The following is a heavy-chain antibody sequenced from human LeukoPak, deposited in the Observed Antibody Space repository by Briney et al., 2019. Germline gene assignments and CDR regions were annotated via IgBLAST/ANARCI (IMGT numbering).Heavy chain of an antibody. CDR2: IYYSGNT. CDR3: ARYGLFSFDY. CDR1: GGSMNNLY. D-gene: IGHD3-10*01. V-gene: IGHV4-59*08. Sequence: SETRSLTCTVSGGSMNNLYWSWIRQPPGKALEWIGYIYYSGNTTYNPSLKSRVSISVDTSKNQFSLKLTSVTAADTAVYYCARYGLFSFDYWGQGTLVTVSS. J-gene: IGHJ4*02.